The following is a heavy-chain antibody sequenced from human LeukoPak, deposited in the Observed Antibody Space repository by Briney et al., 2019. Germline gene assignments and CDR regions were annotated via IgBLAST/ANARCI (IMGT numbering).Heavy chain of an antibody. D-gene: IGHD6-13*01. CDR3: ARVWSSSWYGNFDY. J-gene: IGHJ4*02. V-gene: IGHV1-2*02. CDR1: GGTFSSYA. CDR2: INPNSGGT. Sequence: ASVKVSCKASGGTFSSYAISWVRQAPGQGLEWTGWINPNSGGTNYAQKFQGRVTMTRDTSISTAYMELSRLRSDDTAVYYCARVWSSSWYGNFDYWGQGTLVTVSS.